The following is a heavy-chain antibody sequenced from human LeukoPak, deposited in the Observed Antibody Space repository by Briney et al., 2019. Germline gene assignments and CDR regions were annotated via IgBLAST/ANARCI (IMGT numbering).Heavy chain of an antibody. Sequence: ASVKVSCKVSLCTLTELSMHWVGQAPGKGREGMGGFDPEDGETIYAQKFQGRVTMTEDTSTDTAYMELSSLRSEDTAVYYCATVPGYSSSWYDDAFDIWGQGTMVTVSS. CDR1: LCTLTELS. CDR2: FDPEDGET. D-gene: IGHD6-13*01. CDR3: ATVPGYSSSWYDDAFDI. V-gene: IGHV1-24*01. J-gene: IGHJ3*02.